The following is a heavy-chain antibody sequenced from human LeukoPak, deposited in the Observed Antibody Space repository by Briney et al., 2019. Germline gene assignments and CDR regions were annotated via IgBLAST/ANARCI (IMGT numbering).Heavy chain of an antibody. CDR1: GGTFSSYG. V-gene: IGHV1-18*01. CDR2: ISAYNGKT. Sequence: ASVKVSCKASGGTFSSYGFSWVRQAPGQGLEWMGWISAYNGKTNYAQKLQGRVTMTTDTSTNTAYMELRSLRSDDTAVYYCARDYPYGDDESMFDYWGQGTLVTVSS. CDR3: ARDYPYGDDESMFDY. J-gene: IGHJ4*02. D-gene: IGHD4-17*01.